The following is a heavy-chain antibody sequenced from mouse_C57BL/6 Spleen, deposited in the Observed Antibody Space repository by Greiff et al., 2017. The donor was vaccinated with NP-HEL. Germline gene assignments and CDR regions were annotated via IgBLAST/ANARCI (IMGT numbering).Heavy chain of an antibody. D-gene: IGHD4-1*01. CDR1: GYTFTSYW. Sequence: VQLQQSGAELVRPGSSVKLSCKASGYTFTSYWMHWVKQRPIQGLEWIGNIDPSDSETHYNQKFKDKATLTVDKSSSTAYMQLSSLTSEDSAVYYCARRNWDNFDYWGQGTTLTVSS. J-gene: IGHJ2*01. CDR2: IDPSDSET. V-gene: IGHV1-52*01. CDR3: ARRNWDNFDY.